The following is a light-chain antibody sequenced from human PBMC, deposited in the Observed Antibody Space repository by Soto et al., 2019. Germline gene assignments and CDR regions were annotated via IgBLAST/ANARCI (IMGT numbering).Light chain of an antibody. CDR1: QSVSSTF. CDR3: QQYGGSPFS. J-gene: IGKJ3*01. CDR2: GAS. V-gene: IGKV3-20*01. Sequence: IVLTQSPGTLSLSPGERATLSCRASQSVSSTFLAWFQQKPGQAPRLLIYGASTRATGIPDRFSGSGSGTDFTLTISRLEPEDFAVYYCQQYGGSPFSFGPGT.